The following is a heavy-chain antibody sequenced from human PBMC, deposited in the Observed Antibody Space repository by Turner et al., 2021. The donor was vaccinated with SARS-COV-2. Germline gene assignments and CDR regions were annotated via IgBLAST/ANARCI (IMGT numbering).Heavy chain of an antibody. J-gene: IGHJ4*02. V-gene: IGHV4-34*01. CDR2: VHPDGTT. Sequence: QVQLQQWGAGPLKPSETLSLICAVNGGSPSGYYWTWIRQTPGKGLEWIGEVHPDGTTYYSPSLKSRVSMSVDTSKNQFSLKLNSVTAADTAFYYCARGDDPRKSVVVWGQGTLVTVSS. CDR1: GGSPSGYY. D-gene: IGHD3-22*01. CDR3: ARGDDPRKSVVV.